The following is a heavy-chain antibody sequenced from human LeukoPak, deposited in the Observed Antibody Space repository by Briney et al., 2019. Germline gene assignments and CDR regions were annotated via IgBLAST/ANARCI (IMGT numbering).Heavy chain of an antibody. Sequence: GGSLRLSCSASEFSFSTHALHWVRQAPGKGLEGVTIISYDGTNKYYADTVKGRFTISRDNFKNTLYLQMNSLGPGDTAVYFCAGGSKYSGYDYPSSWGQGTLATVSS. CDR1: EFSFSTHA. J-gene: IGHJ5*02. CDR3: AGGSKYSGYDYPSS. D-gene: IGHD5-12*01. CDR2: ISYDGTNK. V-gene: IGHV3-30*04.